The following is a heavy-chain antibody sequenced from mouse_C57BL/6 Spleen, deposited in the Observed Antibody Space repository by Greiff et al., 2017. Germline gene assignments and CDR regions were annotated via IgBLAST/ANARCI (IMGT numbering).Heavy chain of an antibody. CDR1: GYTFTSYW. CDR3: ARSYGKRYAMDY. V-gene: IGHV1-64*01. J-gene: IGHJ4*01. D-gene: IGHD2-1*01. CDR2: IHPNSGST. Sequence: QVQLQQPGAELVKPGASVKLSCKASGYTFTSYWMHWVKQRPGQGLEWIGMIHPNSGSTNYNEKFKSKATLTVDKSSSTAYMQLSSLTSEDSAVYYCARSYGKRYAMDYWGQGTSVTISS.